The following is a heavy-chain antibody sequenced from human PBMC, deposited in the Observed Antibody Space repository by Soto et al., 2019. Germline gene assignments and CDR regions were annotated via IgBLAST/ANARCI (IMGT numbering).Heavy chain of an antibody. CDR2: INPNSGGT. V-gene: IGHV1-2*04. D-gene: IGHD4-17*01. CDR1: GYTFTGYY. Sequence: GASVKVSCKASGYTFTGYYMHWVRQAPGQGLEWMGWINPNSGGTNYAQKFQGWVTMTRDTSISTAYMELSRLRSDDTAVYYCARGGTLRYYYGMDVWGQGTTVTVSS. J-gene: IGHJ6*02. CDR3: ARGGTLRYYYGMDV.